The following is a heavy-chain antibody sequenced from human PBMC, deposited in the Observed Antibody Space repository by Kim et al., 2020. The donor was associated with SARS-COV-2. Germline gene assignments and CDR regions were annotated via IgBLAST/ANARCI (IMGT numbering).Heavy chain of an antibody. Sequence: GGSLRLSCAASGFTFSSYAMHWVRQAPGKGLEWVAVISYDGSNKYYADSVKGRFTISRDNSKNTLYLQMNSLRAEDTAVYYCARAGSGSYYSWNDYWGQG. D-gene: IGHD3-10*01. CDR2: ISYDGSNK. J-gene: IGHJ4*02. CDR1: GFTFSSYA. CDR3: ARAGSGSYYSWNDY. V-gene: IGHV3-30*04.